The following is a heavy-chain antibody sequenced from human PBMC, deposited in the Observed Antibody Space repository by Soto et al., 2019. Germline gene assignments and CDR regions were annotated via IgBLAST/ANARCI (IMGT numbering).Heavy chain of an antibody. J-gene: IGHJ5*01. V-gene: IGHV4-30-2*05. CDR2: MSHSETT. CDR1: GGSISSGGYS. CDR3: ARGYSRPDWFDS. Sequence: SETLSLTCAVSGGSISSGGYSWSWIRQPPGKGLEWIGYMSHSETTHYNSSLKSRVTISIDTSKNQFSLNLDSVTAADTAVYYCARGYSRPDWFDSWGPGTLVTAPQ. D-gene: IGHD5-12*01.